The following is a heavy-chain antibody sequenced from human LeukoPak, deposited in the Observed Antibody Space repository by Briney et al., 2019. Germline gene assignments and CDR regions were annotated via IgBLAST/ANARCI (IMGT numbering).Heavy chain of an antibody. CDR2: INAGNGNT. Sequence: ASVKVSCKASGFTFTSYAMHWVRQAPGQRLEWMGWINAGNGNTKYSQKFQGRVTITRDTSASTAYMELSSLRSEDTAVYYCARVNYYYYGMDVWGQGTTVTVSS. V-gene: IGHV1-3*01. CDR3: ARVNYYYYGMDV. CDR1: GFTFTSYA. J-gene: IGHJ6*02.